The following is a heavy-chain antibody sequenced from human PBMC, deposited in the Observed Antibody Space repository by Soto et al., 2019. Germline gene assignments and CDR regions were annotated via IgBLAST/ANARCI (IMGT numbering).Heavy chain of an antibody. CDR3: ARGRKYYYGSGSYYDYYYYYMDV. J-gene: IGHJ6*03. CDR1: GRSISSGGYY. Sequence: SENLSLICTVSGRSISSGGYYWSWIRQHPGKGLEWIGYIYYSGSTYYNPSLKSRVTISVDTSKNQFSLKLSSVTAADTAVYYCARGRKYYYGSGSYYDYYYYYMDVWGKGTTVTVSS. V-gene: IGHV4-31*03. CDR2: IYYSGST. D-gene: IGHD3-10*01.